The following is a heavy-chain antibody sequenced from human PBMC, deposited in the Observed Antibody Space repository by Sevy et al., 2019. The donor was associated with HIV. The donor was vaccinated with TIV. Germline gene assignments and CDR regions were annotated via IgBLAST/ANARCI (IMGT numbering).Heavy chain of an antibody. CDR1: GFTFSSYS. D-gene: IGHD6-6*01. CDR2: ISGISNYI. Sequence: GSLRLSCAASGFTFSSYSMNWVRQAPGKGLEWVSAISGISNYIYYADSVKGRFSISRDNAKNSLYLQMNSLRAEDTAIYYCARGVQTYDAFDIWDQGTMVTVSS. V-gene: IGHV3-21*01. CDR3: ARGVQTYDAFDI. J-gene: IGHJ3*02.